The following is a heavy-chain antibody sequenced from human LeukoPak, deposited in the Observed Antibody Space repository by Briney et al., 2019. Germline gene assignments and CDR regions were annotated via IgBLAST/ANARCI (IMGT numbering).Heavy chain of an antibody. CDR1: GFTFSSYA. V-gene: IGHV3-23*01. D-gene: IGHD3-10*01. CDR3: AKSLWFGELSPFDY. Sequence: GGSLRLSCAASGFTFSSYAMSWVRQAPGKGLEWVSAISGSGGSTYYADSVKGRFTISRDNSKNTLYLQMNSLRAEDTALYYCAKSLWFGELSPFDYWGQGTLVTVSS. J-gene: IGHJ4*02. CDR2: ISGSGGST.